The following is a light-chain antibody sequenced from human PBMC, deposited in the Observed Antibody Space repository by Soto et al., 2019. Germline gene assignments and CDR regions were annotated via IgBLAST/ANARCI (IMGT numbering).Light chain of an antibody. Sequence: EIVLTQSPGTLSLSPGERATLSCRASQSVDSNSLAWYQHKPGQAPRLLIYGASSRAPGISDRYSGRGSGTDFTLTINRLEPEDFAVYYCQQRVDWPLTFGGGTRVQI. CDR1: QSVDSNS. V-gene: IGKV3D-20*02. CDR2: GAS. J-gene: IGKJ4*01. CDR3: QQRVDWPLT.